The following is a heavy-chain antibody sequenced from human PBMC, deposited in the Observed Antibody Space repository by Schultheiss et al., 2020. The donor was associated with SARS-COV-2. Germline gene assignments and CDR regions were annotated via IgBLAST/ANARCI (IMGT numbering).Heavy chain of an antibody. V-gene: IGHV3-53*01. J-gene: IGHJ6*02. Sequence: GGSLRLSCAASGFTVSSSYMNWVRQAPGKGLEWVSVINSGGSTYYADSVRGRFTIARHSSKNTLYLQMNSLRAEDTAVYYCAKDDTGLGIYYYHYGMDVWGQGTTVTV. CDR3: AKDDTGLGIYYYHYGMDV. D-gene: IGHD2-15*01. CDR2: INSGGST. CDR1: GFTVSSSY.